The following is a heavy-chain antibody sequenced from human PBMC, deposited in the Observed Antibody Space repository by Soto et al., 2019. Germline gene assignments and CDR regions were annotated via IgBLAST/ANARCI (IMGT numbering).Heavy chain of an antibody. CDR1: GGSISGYY. Sequence: SETLSLTCTVSGGSISGYYWSWFRQPPGKGLEWIASVYYSGSTNYNPSLKSRVTISVDTSKNQFSLKLSSATAADTAVYYCARHGGGYSFDYWGQGTLVTVSS. D-gene: IGHD3-16*01. J-gene: IGHJ4*02. V-gene: IGHV4-59*08. CDR2: VYYSGST. CDR3: ARHGGGYSFDY.